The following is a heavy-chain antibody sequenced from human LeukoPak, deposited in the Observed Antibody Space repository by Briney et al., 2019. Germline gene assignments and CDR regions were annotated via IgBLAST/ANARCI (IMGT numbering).Heavy chain of an antibody. CDR3: AKDGLGRATIREFDH. CDR1: GFTFSSYG. J-gene: IGHJ4*02. Sequence: PGGSLRLSCAASGFTFSSYGMHWVRQAPGKGLEWVAVISYDGSNKYYADSVKGRFTISRDNSKNMLYLQMNSLRAEDTAVYYCAKDGLGRATIREFDHWGQGTLATVSS. V-gene: IGHV3-30*18. CDR2: ISYDGSNK. D-gene: IGHD5-24*01.